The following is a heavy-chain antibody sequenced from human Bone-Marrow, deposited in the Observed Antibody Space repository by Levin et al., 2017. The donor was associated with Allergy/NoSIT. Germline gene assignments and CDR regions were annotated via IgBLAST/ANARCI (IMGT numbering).Heavy chain of an antibody. Sequence: GGSLRLSCAPPGFIFSSSAMNWVRQAPGKGLEWVAVISSDGSDTYHADSVKGRFTISRDNSKNILYLEMSSLTPEDTAVYYCARGYSGYGSLDYWGQGTLVTVSS. V-gene: IGHV3-30-3*01. CDR3: ARGYSGYGSLDY. J-gene: IGHJ4*02. D-gene: IGHD5-12*01. CDR1: GFIFSSSA. CDR2: ISSDGSDT.